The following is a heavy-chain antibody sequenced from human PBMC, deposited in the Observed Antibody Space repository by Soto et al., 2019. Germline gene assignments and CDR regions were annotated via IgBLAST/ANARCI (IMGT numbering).Heavy chain of an antibody. Sequence: GPEVKKPGASVMLSCKASGYPFTTYGVRWVRQAPGLGLEWMGWISAYNGNTNYAQKFHGRVTMTTDASANTAYLELRSLRSDDTAVYYCARQEGHIEPMIGEFDFWGQGTLVTVSS. D-gene: IGHD3-10*02. CDR1: GYPFTTYG. V-gene: IGHV1-18*01. CDR2: ISAYNGNT. CDR3: ARQEGHIEPMIGEFDF. J-gene: IGHJ4*02.